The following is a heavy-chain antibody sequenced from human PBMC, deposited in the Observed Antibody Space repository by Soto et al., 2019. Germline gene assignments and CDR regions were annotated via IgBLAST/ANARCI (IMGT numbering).Heavy chain of an antibody. D-gene: IGHD1-26*01. J-gene: IGHJ6*02. Sequence: SETLSLTCAVYGGSFSGYYWSWIRQPPRKGLEWIGEINHSGSTNYNPSLKSRVTISVDTSKNQFSLKLSSVTAADTAVYYCARGGSYWGGEYYYGMDVWGQGTTVTVSS. CDR1: GGSFSGYY. CDR2: INHSGST. CDR3: ARGGSYWGGEYYYGMDV. V-gene: IGHV4-34*01.